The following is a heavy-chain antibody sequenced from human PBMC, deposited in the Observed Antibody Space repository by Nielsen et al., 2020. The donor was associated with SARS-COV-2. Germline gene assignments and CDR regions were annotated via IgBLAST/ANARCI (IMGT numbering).Heavy chain of an antibody. CDR3: ARGGYYYDSSGPHPDY. J-gene: IGHJ4*02. V-gene: IGHV1-2*06. Sequence: ASVNVSCKASGYTFTGYYMHWVRQAPGQGLEWMGRINPNSGGTNYAQKFQGRVTMTRDTSISTAYMELSRLRSDDTAVYYCARGGYYYDSSGPHPDYWGQGTLVTVSS. CDR2: INPNSGGT. CDR1: GYTFTGYY. D-gene: IGHD3-22*01.